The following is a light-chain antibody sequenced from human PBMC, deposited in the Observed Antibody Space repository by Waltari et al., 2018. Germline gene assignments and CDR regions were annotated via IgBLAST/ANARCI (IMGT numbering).Light chain of an antibody. J-gene: IGLJ2*01. Sequence: QSVLTQPPSASGTPGQRVHISCSGSSSNIGSNTVNWYQQLPGTAPKLLIYSNNQRPSGVPDRFSGSKSGTSASLAISGLQSEDEADYYCAAWDDSLDGGVFGGGTKLTVL. CDR1: SSNIGSNT. CDR2: SNN. V-gene: IGLV1-44*01. CDR3: AAWDDSLDGGV.